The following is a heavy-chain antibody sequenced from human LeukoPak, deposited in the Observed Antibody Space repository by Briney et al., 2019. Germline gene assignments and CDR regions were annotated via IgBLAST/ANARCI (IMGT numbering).Heavy chain of an antibody. CDR2: IKSDGSDA. D-gene: IGHD1-26*01. CDR3: ATGSGNYYSY. Sequence: GGSLRLSCAASGSTFSRYWMHWVRQAPGKGLVWVSRIKSDGSDAIYADSVKGRFTISRGNAKNTLYLQMDSLRAEDTAVYYCATGSGNYYSYWGQGTLVTVAS. V-gene: IGHV3-74*01. J-gene: IGHJ4*02. CDR1: GSTFSRYW.